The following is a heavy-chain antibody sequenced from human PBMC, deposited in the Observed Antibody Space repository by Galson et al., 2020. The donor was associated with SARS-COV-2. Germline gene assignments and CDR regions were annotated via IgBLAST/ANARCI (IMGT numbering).Heavy chain of an antibody. CDR1: GFTFDDYA. J-gene: IGHJ4*02. D-gene: IGHD3-22*01. V-gene: IGHV3-9*01. Sequence: GGSLRLSCAASGFTFDDYAMHWVRQAPGKGLEWVSGISWNSGNIGYADSVKGRFTVSRDNAKNTVYLQMNSLRADDTALYYCAKDAYGIGWLYYFDYWGQGTLVTVSS. CDR2: ISWNSGNI. CDR3: AKDAYGIGWLYYFDY.